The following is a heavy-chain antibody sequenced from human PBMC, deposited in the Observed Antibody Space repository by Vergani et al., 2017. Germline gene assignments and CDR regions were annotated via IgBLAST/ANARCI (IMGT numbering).Heavy chain of an antibody. CDR2: SRNKARSYTT. Sequence: DVHLAESGGGFFQPGGSLRLSCAASGFTLSDHVMAWVRQGPGKGLEGVGRSRNKARSYTTEYSASVKGRFTISRDDSRNSLYLQMNSLKTEDTAVYYCATLPLQTQQQVTSWGQGTLVTVSS. CDR3: ATLPLQTQQQVTS. V-gene: IGHV3-72*01. CDR1: GFTLSDHV. J-gene: IGHJ5*02. D-gene: IGHD6-13*01.